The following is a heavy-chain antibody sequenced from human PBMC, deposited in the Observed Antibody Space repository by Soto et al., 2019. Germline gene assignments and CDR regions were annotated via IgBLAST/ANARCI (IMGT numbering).Heavy chain of an antibody. CDR1: GFTFSSYV. V-gene: IGHV3-23*01. D-gene: IGHD6-13*01. CDR2: ISGSAYST. Sequence: EVQVLESGGGLVQPGGSLRLSCAASGFTFSSYVMNWVRQAPGKGLEWVSSISGSAYSTYYADSVKGRFTISRDNSKNTLYLQMNSLRAEDTAVYYCAKGGQQLIWTDFWGQGTLVTVSS. J-gene: IGHJ4*02. CDR3: AKGGQQLIWTDF.